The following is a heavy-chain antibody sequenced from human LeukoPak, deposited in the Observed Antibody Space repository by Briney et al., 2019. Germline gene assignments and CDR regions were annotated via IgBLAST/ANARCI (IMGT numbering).Heavy chain of an antibody. CDR3: ARDYRQLVRPFDY. Sequence: PGGSLTLSCAASGFTFSSYSMNWVRQAPGKGLEWVSSISSSSSYIYYADSVKGRFTISRDNAKNSLYLQMNSLRAEDTAVYYCARDYRQLVRPFDYWGQGTLVTVSS. CDR1: GFTFSSYS. V-gene: IGHV3-21*01. CDR2: ISSSSSYI. D-gene: IGHD6-13*01. J-gene: IGHJ4*02.